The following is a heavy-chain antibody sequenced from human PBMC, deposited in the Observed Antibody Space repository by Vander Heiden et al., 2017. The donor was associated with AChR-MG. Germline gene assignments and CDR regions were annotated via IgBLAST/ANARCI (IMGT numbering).Heavy chain of an antibody. D-gene: IGHD6-13*01. J-gene: IGHJ4*02. CDR3: ARVPRAAANYDFDY. Sequence: QVQLVQPGAAVTQPGSSVKVSCKASAGHFGSNAISWERQGPGQGLGWVGGIIPIFCTANYAQKFQGRVTIAADESTSTTYMELSSLRSEDTAEYDGARVPRAAANYDFDYWGQGTLVTVSS. V-gene: IGHV1-69*01. CDR1: AGHFGSNA. CDR2: IIPIFCTA.